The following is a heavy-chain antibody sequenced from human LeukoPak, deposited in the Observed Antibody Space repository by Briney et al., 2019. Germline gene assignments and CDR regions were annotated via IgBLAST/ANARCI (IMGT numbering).Heavy chain of an antibody. V-gene: IGHV4-34*01. J-gene: IGHJ4*02. CDR1: GGSFGGYY. Sequence: SETLSLTCAVYGGSFGGYYWSWIRQPPGKGLEWIGEINHSGSTNYNPSLKSRVTISVDTSKNQFSLKLSSVTAADTAVYYCARRRIAARTLDYWGQGTLVTVSS. D-gene: IGHD6-6*01. CDR2: INHSGST. CDR3: ARRRIAARTLDY.